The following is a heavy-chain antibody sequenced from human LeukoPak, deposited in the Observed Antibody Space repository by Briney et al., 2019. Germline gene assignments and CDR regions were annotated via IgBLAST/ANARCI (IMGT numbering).Heavy chain of an antibody. CDR2: INHSGST. Sequence: PSETLSLTCAVYGGSFSGYYWSWIRQPPGKGLEWIGEINHSGSTNYNPSLKSRVTISVDTSKNQFSLKLSSVTAADTAVYYCARMATIGGYFQHWGQGTLVTVSS. CDR1: GGSFSGYY. V-gene: IGHV4-34*01. J-gene: IGHJ1*01. CDR3: ARMATIGGYFQH. D-gene: IGHD5-24*01.